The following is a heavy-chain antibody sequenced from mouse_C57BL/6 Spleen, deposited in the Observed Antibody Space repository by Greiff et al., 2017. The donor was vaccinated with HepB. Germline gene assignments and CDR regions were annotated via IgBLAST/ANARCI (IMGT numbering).Heavy chain of an antibody. Sequence: QVQLQQPGAELVMPGASVKLSCKASGYTFTSYWMHWVKQRPGQGLEWIGEIDPSDSYTNYNQKFKGKSTLTVDKSSSTAYMQLSSLTSEDSAVYYCARRERHYAMDYWGQGTSVTVSS. CDR1: GYTFTSYW. CDR3: ARRERHYAMDY. J-gene: IGHJ4*01. CDR2: IDPSDSYT. V-gene: IGHV1-69*01.